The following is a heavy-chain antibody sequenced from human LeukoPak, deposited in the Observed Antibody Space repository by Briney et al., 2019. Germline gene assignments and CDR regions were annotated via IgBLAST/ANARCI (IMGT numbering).Heavy chain of an antibody. Sequence: GGSLRLSCAASGFTFSSYWMHWVRQAPGKGLVWVSRINSDGSSTSYADSVKGRFTISRDNAKNSLYLQMNSLRAEDTAVYYCARDRRGDYGTNYYYYYYMDVWGKGTTVTISS. V-gene: IGHV3-74*01. J-gene: IGHJ6*03. CDR2: INSDGSST. CDR3: ARDRRGDYGTNYYYYYYMDV. D-gene: IGHD4-17*01. CDR1: GFTFSSYW.